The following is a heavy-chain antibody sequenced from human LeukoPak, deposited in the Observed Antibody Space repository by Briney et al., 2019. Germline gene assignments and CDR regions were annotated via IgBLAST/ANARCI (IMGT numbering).Heavy chain of an antibody. V-gene: IGHV4-34*01. Sequence: SETLSLPCAVYGGSFSGYYWSWIRQPPGKGLEWIGEINHSGSTNYNPSLKSRVTISVDTSKNQFSLKLSSVTAADTAVYYCARGHHQAPLVVVPAARYNWFDPWGQGTLVTVSS. CDR3: ARGHHQAPLVVVPAARYNWFDP. CDR1: GGSFSGYY. CDR2: INHSGST. D-gene: IGHD2-2*01. J-gene: IGHJ5*02.